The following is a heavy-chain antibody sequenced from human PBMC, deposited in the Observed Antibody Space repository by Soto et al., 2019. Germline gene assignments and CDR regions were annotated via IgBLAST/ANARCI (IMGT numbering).Heavy chain of an antibody. V-gene: IGHV4-39*01. CDR1: GGSILASTYY. D-gene: IGHD3-22*01. J-gene: IGHJ5*02. Sequence: SSENLSLTCTVSGGSILASTYYWAWIRPSPGKGLEWIGTIFYSGGTFYTPSLKSRVTMSVDTSNNQFSLKLGSVTAADTAVYYCARQASGYYYGWFDPWGQGTLVTVSS. CDR2: IFYSGGT. CDR3: ARQASGYYYGWFDP.